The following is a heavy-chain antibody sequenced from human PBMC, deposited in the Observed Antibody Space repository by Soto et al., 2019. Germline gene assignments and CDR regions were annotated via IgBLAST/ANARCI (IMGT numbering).Heavy chain of an antibody. Sequence: ASVKVSCKASGYTFTSYYMHWVRQAPGQGLEWMGIINPSGGSTSYAQKFQGRVTMTRDTSTSTVYMELSSLRSEDTAVYYCARDRRYYDFWSGHMDVWGQGXTVTVYS. CDR3: ARDRRYYDFWSGHMDV. CDR2: INPSGGST. D-gene: IGHD3-3*01. CDR1: GYTFTSYY. V-gene: IGHV1-46*01. J-gene: IGHJ6*02.